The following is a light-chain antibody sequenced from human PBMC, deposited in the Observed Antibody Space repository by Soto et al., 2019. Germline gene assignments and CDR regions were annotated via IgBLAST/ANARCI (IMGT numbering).Light chain of an antibody. V-gene: IGKV3-15*01. Sequence: EIVMTQSPATLSVSPGERATLSCRASQSISSELAWYQQKPGQPPRLLIYSASTRATGVPARLAGSGSGSEFTLTLSGLQSEDFSVYYCQQRHHRPLPFGQGTRLEI. CDR1: QSISSE. CDR2: SAS. J-gene: IGKJ2*01. CDR3: QQRHHRPLP.